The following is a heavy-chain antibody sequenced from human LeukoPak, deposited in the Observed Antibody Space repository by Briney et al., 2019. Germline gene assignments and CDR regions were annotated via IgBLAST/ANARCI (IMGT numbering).Heavy chain of an antibody. CDR3: AAHGTEQWLPHEGDYFDY. CDR1: HDSISSGRYY. J-gene: IGHJ4*02. D-gene: IGHD6-19*01. V-gene: IGHV4-61*02. CDR2: VSTSETV. Sequence: PSETLSLTCTVSHDSISSGRYYWTWIRQPAGKRLDYIGRVSTSETVNYNPSLRSRVTISLDTSKNQFSLKMTSVTATDTAVYYCAAHGTEQWLPHEGDYFDYWGQGTLVTVSS.